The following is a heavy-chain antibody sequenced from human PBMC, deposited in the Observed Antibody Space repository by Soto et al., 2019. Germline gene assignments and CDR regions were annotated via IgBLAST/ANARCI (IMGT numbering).Heavy chain of an antibody. CDR3: ARDSGREDV. V-gene: IGHV1-18*01. D-gene: IGHD6-25*01. CDR2: ISAYNGNT. Sequence: ASVKVSCKTSASTFSSYLVHWVRQAPGQGLEWMGWISAYNGNTNYAQKLQGRVTMTTDTSTSTAYMELRSLRSDDTAVYYCARDSGREDVWGQGTTVTVSS. CDR1: ASTFSSYL. J-gene: IGHJ6*02.